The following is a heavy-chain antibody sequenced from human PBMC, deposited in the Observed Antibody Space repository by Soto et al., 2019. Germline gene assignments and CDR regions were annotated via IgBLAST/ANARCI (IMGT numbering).Heavy chain of an antibody. CDR2: IYYSGST. V-gene: IGHV4-31*03. Sequence: PSETLSLTCTFSGCSISSGGYYLSWIRQHPGKGLEWIGYIYYSGSTYYNPSLKSRVTISVDTSKNQFSLKLSSVTAADTAVYYCARANPLKRAAAGPYYFDYWGQGTLVTVSS. D-gene: IGHD6-13*01. CDR3: ARANPLKRAAAGPYYFDY. J-gene: IGHJ4*02. CDR1: GCSISSGGYY.